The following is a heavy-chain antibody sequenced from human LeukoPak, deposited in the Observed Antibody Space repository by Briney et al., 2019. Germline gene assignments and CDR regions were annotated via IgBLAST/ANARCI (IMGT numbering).Heavy chain of an antibody. J-gene: IGHJ4*02. CDR3: ARDGGVVAAPYELDY. Sequence: SETLSLACAVSGVSISSSNWWSWVRQPPGKGLEWMGEIYHSGSTNYNPSLKSRVTISVDKSKNQFSLKLSSVTAADTAVYYCARDGGVVAAPYELDYWGQGTLVTVSS. CDR2: IYHSGST. CDR1: GVSISSSNW. D-gene: IGHD2-15*01. V-gene: IGHV4-4*02.